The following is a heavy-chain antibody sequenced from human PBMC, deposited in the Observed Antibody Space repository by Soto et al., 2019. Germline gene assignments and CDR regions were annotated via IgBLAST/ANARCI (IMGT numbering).Heavy chain of an antibody. CDR3: ANGSRFDP. Sequence: GGSLRLSCAASGFTFSSYTMNWARLAPGKGLEWVSSISSSTSYKYYADSVKGRFTISRDNSKNTLYLQMNSLRAEDTAVYYCANGSRFDPWGQGTLVTVSS. D-gene: IGHD3-10*01. J-gene: IGHJ5*02. CDR2: ISSSTSYK. V-gene: IGHV3-21*04. CDR1: GFTFSSYT.